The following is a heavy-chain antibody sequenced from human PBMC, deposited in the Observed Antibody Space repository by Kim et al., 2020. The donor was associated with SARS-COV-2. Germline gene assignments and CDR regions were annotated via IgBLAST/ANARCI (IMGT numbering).Heavy chain of an antibody. CDR3: ARDKASSNDY. V-gene: IGHV3-48*03. CDR1: GFTFSSYE. D-gene: IGHD6-6*01. Sequence: GGSLRLSCAASGFTFSSYEMNWVRQAPGKGLEWDSYISSSATTIYYADSVKGRFTISRDNGNNSLYLQMNSLRVDDTAVYYCARDKASSNDYWGQGTLVAVSS. J-gene: IGHJ4*02. CDR2: ISSSATTI.